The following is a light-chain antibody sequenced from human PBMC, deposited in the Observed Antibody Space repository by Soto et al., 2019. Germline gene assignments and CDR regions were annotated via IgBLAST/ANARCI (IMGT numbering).Light chain of an antibody. V-gene: IGKV1-5*03. CDR1: QSISSW. J-gene: IGKJ4*01. CDR3: QQYHSNPLT. Sequence: DIQRTQSHSTLSASVGDRVTITCRASQSISSWLAWYQQKPGKAPKLLIYKASGLESGVPSRFSGSGSGTDFTLTISSLQAEDVAVYYCQQYHSNPLTFGGGTNVDI. CDR2: KAS.